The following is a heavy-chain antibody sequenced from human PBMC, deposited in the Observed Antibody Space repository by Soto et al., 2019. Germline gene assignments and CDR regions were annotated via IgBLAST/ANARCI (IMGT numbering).Heavy chain of an antibody. CDR1: GGSISSSSYY. Sequence: PSETLSLTCTVSGGSISSSSYYWGWIRQPPGKGLEWIGSIYYSGSTYYNPSLKSRVTISVDTSKNQFSLKLSSVTAADTAVHYCARHTPAISNSDHWGKGTLVTVAS. CDR2: IYYSGST. V-gene: IGHV4-39*01. D-gene: IGHD2-15*01. CDR3: ARHTPAISNSDH. J-gene: IGHJ4*02.